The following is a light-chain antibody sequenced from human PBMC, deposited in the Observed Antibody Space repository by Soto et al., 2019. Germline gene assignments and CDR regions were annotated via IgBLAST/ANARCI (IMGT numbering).Light chain of an antibody. CDR1: QSVSTGY. V-gene: IGKV3-20*01. CDR3: HQYDKSPRT. Sequence: EIVLTQSPGALSLSPGERANLSCRASQSVSTGYLTWYQQKPGQAPRLLIYATSNRATGIPDRFSGSGSGTDFTLTISRLEPEDFAVYFCHQYDKSPRTFGQGTKVEI. J-gene: IGKJ1*01. CDR2: ATS.